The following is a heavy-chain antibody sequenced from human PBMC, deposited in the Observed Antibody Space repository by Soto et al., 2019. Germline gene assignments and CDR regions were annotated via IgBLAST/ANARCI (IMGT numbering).Heavy chain of an antibody. D-gene: IGHD4-17*01. V-gene: IGHV3-23*01. CDR1: GFTFSSYA. CDR2: ISGSGGST. CDR3: AKQKGYTVTTPFDY. Sequence: GGSLRLSCAASGFTFSSYAMSWVRQAPGKGLEWVSAISGSGGSTYYADSVKGRFIISRDNSKNTLYLQMNSLRAEDTAVYYCAKQKGYTVTTPFDYWGQGTLVTVSS. J-gene: IGHJ4*02.